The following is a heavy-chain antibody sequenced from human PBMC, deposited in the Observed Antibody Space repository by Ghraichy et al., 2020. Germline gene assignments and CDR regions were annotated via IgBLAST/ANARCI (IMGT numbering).Heavy chain of an antibody. CDR1: GCSFSGYY. J-gene: IGHJ4*02. CDR3: ARRRRRGRRYYFDY. V-gene: IGHV4-34*01. CDR2: INHSRST. Sequence: SQTLSLTCAVYGCSFSGYYWSWSLQPPGKELEWIREINHSRSTNYNPPTKSGGTILVETSKNQFSLKQSSVTAADTAVYYCARRRRRGRRYYFDYWGQGTLVTVSS. D-gene: IGHD3-10*01.